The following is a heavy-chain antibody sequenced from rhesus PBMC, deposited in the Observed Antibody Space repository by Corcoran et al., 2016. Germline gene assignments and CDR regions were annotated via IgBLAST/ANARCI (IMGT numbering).Heavy chain of an antibody. J-gene: IGHJ4*01. D-gene: IGHD5-36*01. Sequence: VQLQESGPGVVKPSETLSLTCAVSGYSISSGYDWSWIRQPPGKGLEWIGYIYGSSGSTNYNPSLKNRVTISKDTSKNQFSLKLSSVTAADTAVYYCARDRATVDFDYCGQGVLVTVSS. CDR3: ARDRATVDFDY. CDR2: IYGSSGST. V-gene: IGHV4-76*01. CDR1: GYSISSGYD.